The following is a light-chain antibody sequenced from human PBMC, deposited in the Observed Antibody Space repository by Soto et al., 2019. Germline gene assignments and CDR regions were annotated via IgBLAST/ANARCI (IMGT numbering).Light chain of an antibody. CDR2: DVS. CDR3: ASYVFGSTIDV. J-gene: IGLJ1*01. V-gene: IGLV2-14*03. Sequence: QSALTQPASMSGSPGQSITISCTGTSRDVGAYNYVSWYQQHPGKAPKLIIYDVSNRPSGVSYRFTGSKSGNTASLTISGLQAEDEADYYGASYVFGSTIDVFVTGTKVTVL. CDR1: SRDVGAYNY.